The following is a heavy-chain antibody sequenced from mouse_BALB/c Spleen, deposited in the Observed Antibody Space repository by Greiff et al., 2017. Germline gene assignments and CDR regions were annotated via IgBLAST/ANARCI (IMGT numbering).Heavy chain of an antibody. V-gene: IGHV14-3*02. CDR3: ATIAY. CDR2: IDPANGNT. Sequence: EVQLQQSGAELVKPGASVKMSCTASGFNIKDTYMHWVKQKPEQGLEWIGRIDPANGNTKYDPKFQGKATITADTSSSTAYLQLSSLTSEDTAVYYCATIAYWGQGTLVTVSA. J-gene: IGHJ3*01. CDR1: GFNIKDTY.